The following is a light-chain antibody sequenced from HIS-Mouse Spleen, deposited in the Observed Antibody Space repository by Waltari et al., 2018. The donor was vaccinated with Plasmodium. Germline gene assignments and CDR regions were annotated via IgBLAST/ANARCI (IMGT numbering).Light chain of an antibody. CDR3: MQGTHWPWT. J-gene: IGKJ1*01. Sequence: DVVMTQSPLSLPVTLGKPASISCRSSQSLVYSEGNTYLNWFQQRPGQSPRRLIYKVSNRDSGVPDRFSGSGSGTDFTLKISRVEAEDVGVYYCMQGTHWPWTFGQGTKVEIK. V-gene: IGKV2-30*01. CDR1: QSLVYSEGNTY. CDR2: KVS.